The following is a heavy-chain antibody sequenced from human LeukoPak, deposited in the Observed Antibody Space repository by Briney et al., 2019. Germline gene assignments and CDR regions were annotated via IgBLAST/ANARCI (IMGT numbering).Heavy chain of an antibody. Sequence: GRSLRLSCAASGFTFTSYAMHWVRQAPGKGLEWVAVISYDGSNKYYADSVKGRFTISRDNSKNTLYLQMNSLRAEDTAVYYCAREGGYCSGGSSYGGYFDYWGQGTLVTVSS. V-gene: IGHV3-30-3*01. CDR1: GFTFTSYA. CDR2: ISYDGSNK. J-gene: IGHJ4*02. CDR3: AREGGYCSGGSSYGGYFDY. D-gene: IGHD2-15*01.